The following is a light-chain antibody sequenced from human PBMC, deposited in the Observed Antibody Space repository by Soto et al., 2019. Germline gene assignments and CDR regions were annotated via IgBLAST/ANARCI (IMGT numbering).Light chain of an antibody. CDR3: QTWGTGIQVV. CDR2: LNNDGSH. CDR1: SGHSSYA. V-gene: IGLV4-69*01. J-gene: IGLJ3*02. Sequence: QPVLTQSPSASASLGASVKLTCTLSSGHSSYAIAWHQQQPEKGPRYLMKLNNDGSHTKGDGVPDRFSGSSSGAERYLTISSLQSEDEADYYCQTWGTGIQVVFGGGTKLTVL.